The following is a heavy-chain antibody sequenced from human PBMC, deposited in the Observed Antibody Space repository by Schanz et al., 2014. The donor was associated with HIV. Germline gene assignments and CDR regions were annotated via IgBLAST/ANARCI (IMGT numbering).Heavy chain of an antibody. J-gene: IGHJ4*02. CDR1: GSSFNDYY. V-gene: IGHV4-34*01. CDR3: ARDGGRRGGERQLFGY. Sequence: QVRLPQWGAGLLKPSETLSLTCAVYGSSFNDYYWGWIRQAPGKGPEWIGEINHSGIPNYNPSLESRVTISVDTPKNQFSLKLSSVTAADTAVYYCARDGGRRGGERQLFGYWGQGTLVTVSS. CDR2: INHSGIP. D-gene: IGHD3-16*01.